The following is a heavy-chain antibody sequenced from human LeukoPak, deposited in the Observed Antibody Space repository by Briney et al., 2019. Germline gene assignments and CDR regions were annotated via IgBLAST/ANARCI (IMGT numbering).Heavy chain of an antibody. Sequence: PGGSLRLSCTASGFTFRGYSMNWIRQAPGKGLEWVSSFGTRSTSIYHAGSVKGRFAISRDNAKNPLYLQMNSLRAEDTALYYCAREVSEGFDFWGQGTLVTVSS. D-gene: IGHD3-22*01. CDR1: GFTFRGYS. CDR3: AREVSEGFDF. CDR2: FGTRSTSI. V-gene: IGHV3-21*01. J-gene: IGHJ4*02.